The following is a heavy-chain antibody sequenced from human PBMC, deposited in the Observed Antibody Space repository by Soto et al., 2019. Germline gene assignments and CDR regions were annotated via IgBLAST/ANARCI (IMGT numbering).Heavy chain of an antibody. V-gene: IGHV1-8*01. CDR3: AREDYGGRPGY. D-gene: IGHD4-17*01. CDR1: GYTFTSYD. CDR2: MNPNSGNT. J-gene: IGHJ4*02. Sequence: QVQLVQSGAEVKKPGASVKVSCKASGYTFTSYDISWVRQDTGQGLEWMGWMNPNSGNTGYPQKFQGTVTITRNTSXSXAXXXXXXXXXEXTAVXYXAREDYGGRPGYWGQGTLVTVSS.